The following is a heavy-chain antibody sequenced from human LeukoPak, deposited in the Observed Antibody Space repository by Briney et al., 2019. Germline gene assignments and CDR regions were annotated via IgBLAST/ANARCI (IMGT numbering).Heavy chain of an antibody. CDR2: ISVSGDRT. V-gene: IGHV3-23*01. J-gene: IGHJ4*02. CDR3: AKGYYGSGSYGWFDY. CDR1: GFTFSSSA. Sequence: GGSLRLSCEASGFTFSSSAMNWVRQAPGKGLEWVSSISVSGDRTYYADSVKGRFTISRDNSKNTLFLQMNSPRAEDTAVYYCAKGYYGSGSYGWFDYWGQGTLVTVSS. D-gene: IGHD3-10*01.